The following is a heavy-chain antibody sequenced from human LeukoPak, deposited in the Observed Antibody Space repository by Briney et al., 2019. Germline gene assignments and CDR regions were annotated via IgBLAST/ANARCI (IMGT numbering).Heavy chain of an antibody. CDR1: GFTFTSYD. D-gene: IGHD3-22*01. Sequence: ASVKVSCKASGFTFTSYDISWVRQAPGQGLEWMGWISAYNGNTNYAQKLQGRVTMTTDTSTSTAYMELRSLRSDDTAVYYCARVPYYYDSSGYYYQTGFDYWGQGTLVTVSS. J-gene: IGHJ4*02. V-gene: IGHV1-18*01. CDR2: ISAYNGNT. CDR3: ARVPYYYDSSGYYYQTGFDY.